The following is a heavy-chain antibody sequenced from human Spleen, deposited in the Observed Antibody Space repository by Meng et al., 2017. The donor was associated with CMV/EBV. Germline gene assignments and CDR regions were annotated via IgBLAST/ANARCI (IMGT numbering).Heavy chain of an antibody. CDR2: INPDNGGT. CDR1: GYTFTNYY. J-gene: IGHJ4*02. V-gene: IGHV1-2*02. D-gene: IGHD6-19*01. CDR3: ARVEAVAGMRFDY. Sequence: ASVKVSCKASGYTFTNYYIHWVRQAPGQGLEWMGWINPDNGGTKYVQKFQGRVTMTRDTSISTAYMELSRLRSDDTAVYYCARVEAVAGMRFDYWGQGTLVTVSS.